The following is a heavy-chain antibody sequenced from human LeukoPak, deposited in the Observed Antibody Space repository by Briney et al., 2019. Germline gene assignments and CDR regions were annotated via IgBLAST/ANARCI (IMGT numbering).Heavy chain of an antibody. CDR3: ARANLPHYIAVAGKFDY. D-gene: IGHD6-19*01. CDR1: LDSTTSNF. V-gene: IGHV4-4*02. J-gene: IGHJ4*02. Sequence: PSETLSLTCTVSLDSTTSNFWSWVRQPPGKGLEWIGEIHRSGSPNYNPSLQSRVTISIDRSRNQIALELSSVTAADTAVYYCARANLPHYIAVAGKFDYWGQGTLVTVSS. CDR2: IHRSGSP.